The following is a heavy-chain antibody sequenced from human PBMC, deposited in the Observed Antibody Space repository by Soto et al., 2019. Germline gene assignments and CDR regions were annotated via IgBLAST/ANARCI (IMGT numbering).Heavy chain of an antibody. J-gene: IGHJ4*02. CDR3: AKEKTHCSGGSCYVYFDY. D-gene: IGHD2-15*01. Sequence: QVQLVESGGGVVQPGRSLRLSCAASGFTFSRSGMHWIRQAPGKGLEWVAVISYDESKKYYADSVKGRFTISRDNSMDRLYLQVNRLRGDDTAVYYCAKEKTHCSGGSCYVYFDYWRQGTLVTVSS. V-gene: IGHV3-30*18. CDR1: GFTFSRSG. CDR2: ISYDESKK.